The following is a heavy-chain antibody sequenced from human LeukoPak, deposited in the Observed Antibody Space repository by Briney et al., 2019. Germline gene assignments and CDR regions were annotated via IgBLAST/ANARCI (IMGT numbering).Heavy chain of an antibody. CDR2: INHSGST. D-gene: IGHD2-15*01. J-gene: IGHJ4*02. Sequence: SETLSLTCAVYGGSFSGYYWSWIRQPPGKGLEWIGEINHSGSTNYNPSLKSRVTISVDTSKNQFSLKLSSVTAADTAVYYCARNSCPSGSCYDNRGYFDYWGQGTLITVSS. V-gene: IGHV4-34*01. CDR3: ARNSCPSGSCYDNRGYFDY. CDR1: GGSFSGYY.